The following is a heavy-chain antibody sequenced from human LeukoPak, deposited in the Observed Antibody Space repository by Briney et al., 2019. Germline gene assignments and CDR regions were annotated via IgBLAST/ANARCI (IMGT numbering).Heavy chain of an antibody. CDR2: IYHSGST. J-gene: IGHJ4*02. CDR1: GGSISSGGYS. Sequence: SETLSLTCAVSGGSISSGGYSWSWIRQPPGKGLEWIGYIYHSGSTYYNPSLKSRVTISVDRSKNQFSLKLSSVTAADTAVYYCARGAAIVVVPAAPVDFDYWGQGTLVTVSS. D-gene: IGHD2-2*01. CDR3: ARGAAIVVVPAAPVDFDY. V-gene: IGHV4-30-2*01.